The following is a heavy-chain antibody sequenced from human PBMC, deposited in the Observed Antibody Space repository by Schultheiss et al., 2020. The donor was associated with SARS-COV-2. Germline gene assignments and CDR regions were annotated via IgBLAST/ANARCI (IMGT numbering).Heavy chain of an antibody. Sequence: GGSLRLSCAASGFTFNSAWMSWVRQAPGKGLEWVSGISWNSGSIGYADSVKGRFTISRDNAKNSLYLQMNSLRAEDTALYYCAKDDYWGQGTLVTVSS. J-gene: IGHJ4*02. V-gene: IGHV3-9*01. CDR2: ISWNSGSI. CDR3: AKDDY. CDR1: GFTFNSAW.